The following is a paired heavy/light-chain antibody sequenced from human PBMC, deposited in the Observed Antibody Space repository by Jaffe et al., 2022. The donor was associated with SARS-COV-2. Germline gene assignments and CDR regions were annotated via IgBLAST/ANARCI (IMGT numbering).Heavy chain of an antibody. CDR1: GYTFTRNG. Sequence: QVQLVQSGGEVKKPGASVKVSCKASGYTFTRNGINWVRQAPGQGLEWMGWINTFNGNTHYAQKLQGRVTVTTDTSTSTAYMELRSLGSDDTAVYYCAKDYYDRSAYSHFDYWGQGTLVTVSS. CDR3: AKDYYDRSAYSHFDY. CDR2: INTFNGNT. D-gene: IGHD3-22*01. J-gene: IGHJ4*02. V-gene: IGHV1-18*01.
Light chain of an antibody. CDR1: QSVSGNY. V-gene: IGKV3-20*01. CDR2: GAS. Sequence: EIVLTQSPDTLSLSPGERATLSCRASQSVSGNYLAWYQQKPGQAPRLLIYGASSRASGIPDRLSGSGSGTDFTLTISRLEPEDFAVYYCQQYGSSPRTFGQGTKVEIK. J-gene: IGKJ1*01. CDR3: QQYGSSPRT.